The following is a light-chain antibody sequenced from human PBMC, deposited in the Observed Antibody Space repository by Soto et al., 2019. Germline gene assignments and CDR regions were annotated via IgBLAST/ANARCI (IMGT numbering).Light chain of an antibody. J-gene: IGKJ1*01. CDR2: GAS. CDR3: HQYNSWPWT. CDR1: HSVNTN. V-gene: IGKV3-15*01. Sequence: EGVMTQSPATLSVSPGDRAILSCRASHSVNTNVAWYQQRPGQPPRLLIYGASTRASDVPGRFSGSGSGREFTLTISSLQSEDFAIYSCHQYNSWPWTFGQGTKVDI.